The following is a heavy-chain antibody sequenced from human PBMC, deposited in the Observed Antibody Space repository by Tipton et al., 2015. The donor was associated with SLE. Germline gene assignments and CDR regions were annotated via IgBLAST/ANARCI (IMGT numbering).Heavy chain of an antibody. CDR3: ALKQLARGAFDI. J-gene: IGHJ3*02. V-gene: IGHV4-34*01. CDR1: GGSFSGYY. CDR2: INHSGST. D-gene: IGHD6-6*01. Sequence: TLSLTCAVYGGSFSGYYWSWIRQPPGKGLEWIGEINHSGSTNYNPSLKSRVTISVDTSKNQFSLKLSSVTAADTAVYYCALKQLARGAFDIWGQGTMVTVSS.